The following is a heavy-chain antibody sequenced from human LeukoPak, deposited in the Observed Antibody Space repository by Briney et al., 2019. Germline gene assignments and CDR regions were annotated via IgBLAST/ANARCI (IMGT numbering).Heavy chain of an antibody. CDR1: GGSISSYY. Sequence: SETLSLTCTVSGGSISSYYWSWIRQPPGKGLEWIGYIYYSGSTNYNPSLKSRVTISVDTSKDQFSLKLSSVTAADTAVYYCARDRITGIFDYWGQGTLVTVSS. CDR3: ARDRITGIFDY. D-gene: IGHD1-20*01. V-gene: IGHV4-59*01. J-gene: IGHJ4*02. CDR2: IYYSGST.